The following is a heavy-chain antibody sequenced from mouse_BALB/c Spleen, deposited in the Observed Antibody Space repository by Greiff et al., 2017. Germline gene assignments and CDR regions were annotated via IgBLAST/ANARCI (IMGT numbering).Heavy chain of an antibody. D-gene: IGHD1-1*01. CDR1: GFTFSSYA. J-gene: IGHJ4*01. CDR3: ARHTTNYYAMDY. V-gene: IGHV5-9-3*01. CDR2: ISSGGSYT. Sequence: DVMLVESGGGLVKPGGSLKLSCAASGFTFSSYAMSWVRQTPEKRLEWVATISSGGSYTYYPDSVKGRFTISRDNAKNTLYLQMSSLRSEDTAMYYCARHTTNYYAMDYWGQGTSVTVSS.